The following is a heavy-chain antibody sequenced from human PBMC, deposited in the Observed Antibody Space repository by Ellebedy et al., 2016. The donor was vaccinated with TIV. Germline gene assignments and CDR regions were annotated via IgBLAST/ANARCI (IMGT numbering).Heavy chain of an antibody. CDR3: ARGAGLNDFDY. CDR1: GYSFSSYW. J-gene: IGHJ4*02. CDR2: IQPGDSDT. V-gene: IGHV5-51*01. Sequence: KVSCXGSGYSFSSYWIAWVRQMPGKGLEWMGIIQPGDSDTKYSPSFQGQVTISVDKSISTAYLQWDSLKPSDTAIYFCARGAGLNDFDYWGQGTLVTVSS.